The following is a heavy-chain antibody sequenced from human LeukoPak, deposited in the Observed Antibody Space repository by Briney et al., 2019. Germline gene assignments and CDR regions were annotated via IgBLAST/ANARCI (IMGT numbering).Heavy chain of an antibody. V-gene: IGHV4-34*01. CDR3: ARARRGYVRLDY. Sequence: SETLSLTCAVSSASFSGYYWTWIRQSPGKGLEWIGEINHSGSTNYNPSLMRRVTMSVDTSKNQFSLSLAAVTAADTAVYYCARARRGYVRLDYWGQGTLVTVSS. CDR2: INHSGST. J-gene: IGHJ4*02. D-gene: IGHD5-12*01. CDR1: SASFSGYY.